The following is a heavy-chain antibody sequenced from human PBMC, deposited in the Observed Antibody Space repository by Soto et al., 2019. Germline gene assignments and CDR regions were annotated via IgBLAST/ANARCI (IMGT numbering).Heavy chain of an antibody. D-gene: IGHD2-21*01. CDR2: ISYDGSNK. Sequence: QVQLVESGGGVVQPGGSLRLSCAASGFTFNNYAVHWVRQAPGKGLEWVAIISYDGSNKYYADSVKGRFTISRDNSKITLYPQMISMRAADTAVYYWVSQMLTIASFDFWGQGPLVTVS. CDR1: GFTFNNYA. J-gene: IGHJ4*02. CDR3: VSQMLTIASFDF. V-gene: IGHV3-30*14.